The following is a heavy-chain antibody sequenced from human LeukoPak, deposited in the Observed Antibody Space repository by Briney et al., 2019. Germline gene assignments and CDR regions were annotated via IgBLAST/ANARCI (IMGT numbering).Heavy chain of an antibody. D-gene: IGHD4-17*01. J-gene: IGHJ4*02. CDR3: ARARNDYGDYYGYDY. Sequence: ASVTVSFTASGYTFTGYYMHWVRQAPGQGLEWMGWINPNSGGTNYAQKFQGRVTMTRDTSISTAYMELSRLRSDDTAVYYCARARNDYGDYYGYDYWGQGTLVTVSS. V-gene: IGHV1-2*02. CDR2: INPNSGGT. CDR1: GYTFTGYY.